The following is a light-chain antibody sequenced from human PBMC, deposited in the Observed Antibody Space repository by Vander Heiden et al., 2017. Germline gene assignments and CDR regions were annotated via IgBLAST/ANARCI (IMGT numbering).Light chain of an antibody. CDR2: SNN. V-gene: IGLV1-44*01. CDR1: SSNIGSNT. J-gene: IGLJ1*01. CDR3: AAWDDSLNGPV. Sequence: QSVLTQPPSASATPEPWVTISCSGISSNIGSNTVNWYQQLPGTAPKLLIYSNNRRPSGVPDRFSGSRSGTSASLTISGLRSEDEADYYCAAWDDSLNGPVFGTGTRVTVL.